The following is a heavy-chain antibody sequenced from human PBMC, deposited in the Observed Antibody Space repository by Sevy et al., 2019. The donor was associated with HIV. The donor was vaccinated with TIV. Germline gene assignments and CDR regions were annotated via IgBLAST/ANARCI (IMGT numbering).Heavy chain of an antibody. J-gene: IGHJ4*02. CDR3: SRGRDYYDSNSPDY. CDR2: TRSKPYNGTT. D-gene: IGHD3-22*01. V-gene: IGHV3-49*03. Sequence: GGSLRLSCTASGFNFGYYAMSWFRQAPGKGLEWVGFTRSKPYNGTTEYAASVKGRFTISRDDSKSIAYLQMNSLKTEYTAVYYCSRGRDYYDSNSPDYWGQGTLVTVSS. CDR1: GFNFGYYA.